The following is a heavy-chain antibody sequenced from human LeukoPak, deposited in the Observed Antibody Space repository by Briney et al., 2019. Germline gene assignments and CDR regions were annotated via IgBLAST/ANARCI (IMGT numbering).Heavy chain of an antibody. Sequence: GRSLRLSCAASGFTFSSYGMHWVRQAPGKGLEWVAVISYDGSNKYYADSVKGRSTISRDNSKNTLYLQMNSLRAEDTAVYYCAKENYDFWSGYYGWGQGTLVTVSS. CDR2: ISYDGSNK. D-gene: IGHD3-3*01. V-gene: IGHV3-30*18. CDR3: AKENYDFWSGYYG. J-gene: IGHJ4*02. CDR1: GFTFSSYG.